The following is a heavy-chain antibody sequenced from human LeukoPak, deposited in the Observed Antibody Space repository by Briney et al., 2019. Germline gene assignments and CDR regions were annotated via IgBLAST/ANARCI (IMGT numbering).Heavy chain of an antibody. CDR3: ARLSRDYYDSSGYYWYRFYFDY. D-gene: IGHD3-22*01. Sequence: GASLRLSCAASGFTFSSYAMSWVRQAPGKGLEWVSAISGSGGSTYYADSVKGRFTISRDNSKNTLYLQMNGLRAEDTAVYYCARLSRDYYDSSGYYWYRFYFDYWGQGTLVTVSS. CDR2: ISGSGGST. CDR1: GFTFSSYA. V-gene: IGHV3-23*01. J-gene: IGHJ4*02.